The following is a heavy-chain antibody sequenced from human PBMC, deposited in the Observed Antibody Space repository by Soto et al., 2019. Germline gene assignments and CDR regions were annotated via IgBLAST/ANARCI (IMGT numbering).Heavy chain of an antibody. CDR3: ARRGYSYGQFRYYYYGMDV. D-gene: IGHD5-18*01. J-gene: IGHJ6*02. V-gene: IGHV5-51*01. Sequence: PGESLKISCKGSGYSFTSYWIGWVRQMPGKGLEWMGIIYPGDSDTRYSPSFQGQVTISADKSISTAYLQWSSLKASDTAMYYCARRGYSYGQFRYYYYGMDVWGQGTTVTVSS. CDR1: GYSFTSYW. CDR2: IYPGDSDT.